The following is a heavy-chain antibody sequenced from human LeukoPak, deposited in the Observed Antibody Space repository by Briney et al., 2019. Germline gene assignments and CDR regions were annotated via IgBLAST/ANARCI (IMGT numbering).Heavy chain of an antibody. J-gene: IGHJ5*02. CDR3: ARCPAQDSTMYSSSWSVSNWFDP. V-gene: IGHV1-69*01. CDR1: GGTFSSYA. D-gene: IGHD6-13*01. Sequence: ASVKVSCKASGGTFSSYAISWVRQAPGQGLEWMGGIIPIFGTANYAQKFQGRVTITADESTSTAYMELSSLRSEDTAVYYCARCPAQDSTMYSSSWSVSNWFDPWGQGTLVTVSS. CDR2: IIPIFGTA.